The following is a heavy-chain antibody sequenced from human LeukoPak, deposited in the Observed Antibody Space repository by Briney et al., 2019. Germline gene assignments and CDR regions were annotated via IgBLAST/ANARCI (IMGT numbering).Heavy chain of an antibody. V-gene: IGHV4-34*01. CDR1: GGSFSGYY. CDR3: ARLNLYSSGWAV. J-gene: IGHJ4*02. D-gene: IGHD6-19*01. CDR2: INHSGST. Sequence: SETLSLTCAVYGGSFSGYYWSWIRQPPGKGLEWIGEINHSGSTNYNPSLKSRVTISVDTSKNQFSLKLSSVTAADTAVYYCARLNLYSSGWAVWGQGTLVTVSS.